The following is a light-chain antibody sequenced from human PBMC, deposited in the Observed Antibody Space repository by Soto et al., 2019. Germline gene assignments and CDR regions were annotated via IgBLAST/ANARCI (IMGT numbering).Light chain of an antibody. J-gene: IGLJ2*01. CDR1: SSDVGGYNS. V-gene: IGLV2-8*01. Sequence: QSALNQPPSASGSPGQSVTISCTGTSSDVGGYNSVSWYQQHPGKAPKLMIYGVSTRPSGVPDRFSGSKSGNTASLTVSGLQAEDEADYYCSSYAGRNNAVVFGGGTKVTVL. CDR3: SSYAGRNNAVV. CDR2: GVS.